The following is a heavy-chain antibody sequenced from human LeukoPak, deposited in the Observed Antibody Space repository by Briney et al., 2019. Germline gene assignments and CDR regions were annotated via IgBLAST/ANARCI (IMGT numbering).Heavy chain of an antibody. J-gene: IGHJ4*02. V-gene: IGHV4-59*01. D-gene: IGHD2-2*01. CDR1: GGSISSYY. CDR2: IYYSGST. CDR3: ARGDQLLPSDY. Sequence: SETLSLTRTVSGGSISSYYWSWIRQPPGKGLEWIGYIYYSGSTNYNPSLKSRVTVSVDTSKNQFSLKLSSVTAADTAVYYCARGDQLLPSDYWGQGTLVTVSS.